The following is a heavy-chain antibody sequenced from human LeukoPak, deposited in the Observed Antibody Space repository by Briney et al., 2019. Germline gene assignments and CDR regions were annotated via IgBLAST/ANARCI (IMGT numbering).Heavy chain of an antibody. J-gene: IGHJ5*02. CDR2: IYYSGST. CDR1: GGSISSYY. V-gene: IGHV4-59*01. CDR3: ARDAGVRVNWFHP. D-gene: IGHD1-1*01. Sequence: SETLSLTCSVSGGSISSYYWSWIRQPPGKGLEWIGYIYYSGSTNYNPSLKSRVTISVDTSKNQFSLKLSSVTAADTAVYYCARDAGVRVNWFHPWGQGTLVTVSS.